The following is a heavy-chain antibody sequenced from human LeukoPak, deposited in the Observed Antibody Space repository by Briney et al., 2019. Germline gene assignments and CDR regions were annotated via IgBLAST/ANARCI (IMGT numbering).Heavy chain of an antibody. V-gene: IGHV3-30*03. Sequence: GGSLRLSCAASGFTFSSYGMHWVRQAPGKGLEWVAVISYDGSNKYYADSVKGRFTISRDNSKNTLYLQMNSLRAEDTAVYYCARLGMIQAYSTEDYWGQGTLVTVSS. CDR2: ISYDGSNK. CDR3: ARLGMIQAYSTEDY. J-gene: IGHJ4*02. CDR1: GFTFSSYG. D-gene: IGHD6-13*01.